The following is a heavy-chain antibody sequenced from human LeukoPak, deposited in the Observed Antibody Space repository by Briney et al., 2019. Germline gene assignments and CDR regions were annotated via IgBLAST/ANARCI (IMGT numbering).Heavy chain of an antibody. CDR1: GFTVSSNY. CDR2: IYSGGST. D-gene: IGHD4-17*01. J-gene: IGHJ4*02. CDR3: ARGYGDFDY. V-gene: IGHV3-53*04. Sequence: GGSLKLSRAASGFTVSSNYMSWVRQAPGKGLEWFSVIYSGGSTYYADSVKGRFTISRHNSKNTLYLQMNSLRAEDTAVYYCARGYGDFDYWGQGTLVTVSS.